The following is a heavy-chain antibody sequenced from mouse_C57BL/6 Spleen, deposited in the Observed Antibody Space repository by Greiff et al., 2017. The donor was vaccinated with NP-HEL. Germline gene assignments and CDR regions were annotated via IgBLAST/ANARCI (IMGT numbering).Heavy chain of an antibody. V-gene: IGHV1-69*01. CDR2: IDPSDSYT. CDR1: GYTFTSYW. D-gene: IGHD1-1*01. J-gene: IGHJ1*03. Sequence: QQSCKASGYTFTSYWMHWVKQRPGQGLEWIGEIDPSDSYTNYNQKFKGKSTLTVDKSSSTAYMQLSSLTSEDSAVYYCARPYYYGSSSYWYFDVWGTGTTVTVSS. CDR3: ARPYYYGSSSYWYFDV.